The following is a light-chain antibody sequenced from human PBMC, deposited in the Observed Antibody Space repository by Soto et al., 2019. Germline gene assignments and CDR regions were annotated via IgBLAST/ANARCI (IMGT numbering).Light chain of an antibody. V-gene: IGKV3-20*01. CDR3: QHYGTSPQT. CDR1: QSVGSSY. CDR2: GAS. Sequence: EIVLTQSPGTLSLSPGGRATLSCRASQSVGSSYLAWYQQKPGQAPRLLIYGASSRATGIPDRFSGSGSGTDFTLTISRLEPEDFAVFYCQHYGTSPQTFGQGTKVEIK. J-gene: IGKJ1*01.